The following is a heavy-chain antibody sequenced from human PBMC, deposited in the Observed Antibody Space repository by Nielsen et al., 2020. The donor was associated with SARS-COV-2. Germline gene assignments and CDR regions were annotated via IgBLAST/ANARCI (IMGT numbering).Heavy chain of an antibody. CDR1: GFTFSSYW. V-gene: IGHV3-7*05. CDR2: IKQDGSEK. D-gene: IGHD6-13*01. Sequence: GGSLRLSCAASGFTFSSYWMSWVRQAPGKGLEWVANIKQDGSEKYYVDSVKGRFTISRDNAKNSLYLQMNSLRAEDTAVYYCARDYSSSWYKGWYYYGMDVWGQGTTVTVSS. CDR3: ARDYSSSWYKGWYYYGMDV. J-gene: IGHJ6*02.